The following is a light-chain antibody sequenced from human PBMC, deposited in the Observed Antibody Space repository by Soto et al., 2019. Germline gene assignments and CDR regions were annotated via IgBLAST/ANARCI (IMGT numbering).Light chain of an antibody. Sequence: EIVLTQSPGTLSVSPGERATLSCRASQSVSSRYVAWYKQKPGQAPRLLIYAASGRATGIPDRFSGSGSGTDFTLTISRLEPEDFRVYHCQQYGTSPWTFGQGTKVDIK. J-gene: IGKJ1*01. CDR3: QQYGTSPWT. CDR1: QSVSSRY. V-gene: IGKV3-20*01. CDR2: AAS.